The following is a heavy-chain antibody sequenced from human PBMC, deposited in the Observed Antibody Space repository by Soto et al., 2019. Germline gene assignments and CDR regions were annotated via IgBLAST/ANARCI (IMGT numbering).Heavy chain of an antibody. J-gene: IGHJ6*02. V-gene: IGHV4-61*01. CDR1: GASVSSDSYS. CDR3: AKDPRFYGMDV. Sequence: PSETLSLTCTVSGASVSSDSYSWSWIRQPPGKGLEWIGGFYFTGTTKTNPSLQSRVSISVDESKNQMSLKLNSVTAADTAVYYCAKDPRFYGMDVWGQGTTVTVSS. CDR2: FYFTGTT.